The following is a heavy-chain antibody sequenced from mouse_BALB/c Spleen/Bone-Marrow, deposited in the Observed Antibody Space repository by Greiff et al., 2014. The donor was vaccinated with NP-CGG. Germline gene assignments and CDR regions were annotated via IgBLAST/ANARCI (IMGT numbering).Heavy chain of an antibody. D-gene: IGHD1-2*01. V-gene: IGHV2-9*02. CDR2: IWADGST. CDR3: ARITTATGAMDY. CDR1: GFSLTNYG. J-gene: IGHJ4*01. Sequence: VQLVESGPGLVAPSQSLSITCTVSGFSLTNYGVHWVRQPPGKGLEWLGVIWADGSTNYNSALMSRLSISKDNSKSQVFFKMNSLHTDDTAMYYCARITTATGAMDYWGQGTSVTVSS.